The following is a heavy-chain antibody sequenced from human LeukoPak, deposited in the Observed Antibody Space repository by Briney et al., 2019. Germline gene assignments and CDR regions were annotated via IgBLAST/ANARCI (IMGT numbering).Heavy chain of an antibody. CDR3: AKGLSSXWSLDAFDI. CDR2: ISDNAGST. CDR1: GFTVSSNY. Sequence: GGSLRLSCAASGFTVSSNYMSWVRQGPGVGLEWVTAISDNAGSTFYAHSVEGRFTISRDNSKNTLSLQMNSLRAEDTAVYYCAKGLSSXWSLDAFDIWGQGTVVTVAS. D-gene: IGHD6-13*01. V-gene: IGHV3-23*01. J-gene: IGHJ3*02.